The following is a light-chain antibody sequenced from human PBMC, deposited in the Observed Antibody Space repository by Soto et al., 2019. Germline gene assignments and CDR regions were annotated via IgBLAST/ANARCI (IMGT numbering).Light chain of an antibody. CDR2: DAS. V-gene: IGKV3-11*01. J-gene: IGKJ5*01. CDR3: QQRSNWPLT. Sequence: EMVLTQSPATLYFSPGEIATLSCRARQSGSTYLARCQQKPGQAPRLLIDDASNRATGIPARFRGGGSGTDFSLTISSLEPEDFAVYDCQQRSNWPLTFGQGTRLEI. CDR1: QSGSTY.